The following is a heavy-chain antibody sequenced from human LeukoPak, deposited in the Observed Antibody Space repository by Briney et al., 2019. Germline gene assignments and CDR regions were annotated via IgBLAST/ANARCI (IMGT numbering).Heavy chain of an antibody. Sequence: SETLSLTCTVSGGSINSYYWSWIRQPPGKGLEWIGYIYYSGSTNYNPSLKSRVTISVDTSKNQFSLKLSSVTAADTAVYYCARGLKRLLFDYWGQGTLVTVSS. CDR3: ARGLKRLLFDY. CDR2: IYYSGST. D-gene: IGHD4-17*01. V-gene: IGHV4-59*01. J-gene: IGHJ4*02. CDR1: GGSINSYY.